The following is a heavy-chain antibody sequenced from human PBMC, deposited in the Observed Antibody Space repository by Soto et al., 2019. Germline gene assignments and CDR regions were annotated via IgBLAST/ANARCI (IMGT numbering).Heavy chain of an antibody. J-gene: IGHJ5*02. CDR2: ISWNSGSR. CDR1: GFTFADFA. D-gene: IGHD1-1*01. CDR3: VKAWGINWFNWFDP. Sequence: GGSLRLSCAASGFTFADFAMHWVRQAPGKGLEWVSGISWNSGSRGYADSVKGRFSISRDNAKNSLYLQMNSLRAEDTALYYCVKAWGINWFNWFDPWGQGTLVTVSS. V-gene: IGHV3-9*01.